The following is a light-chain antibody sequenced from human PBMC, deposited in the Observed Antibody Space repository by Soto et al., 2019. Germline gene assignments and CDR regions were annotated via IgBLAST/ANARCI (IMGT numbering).Light chain of an antibody. CDR2: SAS. Sequence: DIQVTQSPSSVSASVGDRVTITCRTSQAVSSWLAWYQQKPGKAPELLIYSASTLQTGVPSRFSGSGSGTDFTLTISSLQPEDFATYYCQPANRFPLTFGGGTKLEIK. V-gene: IGKV1-12*01. CDR3: QPANRFPLT. CDR1: QAVSSW. J-gene: IGKJ4*01.